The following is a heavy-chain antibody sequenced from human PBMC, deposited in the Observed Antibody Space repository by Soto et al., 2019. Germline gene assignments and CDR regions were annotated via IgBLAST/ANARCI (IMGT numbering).Heavy chain of an antibody. CDR1: GGSITDYS. Sequence: QVQVKESGPGLVKPSETLSLTCTVSGGSITDYSWSWIRQSAGKGLEWLGRISINGNSHYHPSLRSRVTMSIETSKNQFSLNLRSVTAADTAVYYCARESGDNWTNEVDWGQGSLVTDYS. J-gene: IGHJ4*02. CDR2: ISINGNS. CDR3: ARESGDNWTNEVD. V-gene: IGHV4-4*07. D-gene: IGHD1-20*01.